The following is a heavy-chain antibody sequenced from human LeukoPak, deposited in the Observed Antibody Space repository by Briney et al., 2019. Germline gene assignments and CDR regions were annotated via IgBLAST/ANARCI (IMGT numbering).Heavy chain of an antibody. V-gene: IGHV3-7*01. CDR2: IKQDGSEK. CDR3: ARDARTGSGYFDY. J-gene: IGHJ4*02. CDR1: GFTFSSYW. Sequence: GGSLRLSCAASGFTFSSYWMSWVRQAPGKGLEWVANIKQDGSEKYYVDSVKGRFTISRDNAKNSLYLQMNSLRAEDTAVYYCARDARTGSGYFDYWGQGTLVTVSS. D-gene: IGHD3-10*01.